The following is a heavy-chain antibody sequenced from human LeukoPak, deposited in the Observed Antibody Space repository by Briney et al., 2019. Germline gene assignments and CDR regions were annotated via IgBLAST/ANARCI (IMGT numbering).Heavy chain of an antibody. D-gene: IGHD2-21*02. V-gene: IGHV4-39*01. Sequence: SETLSLTCNVSGGSISTTNYYWGWIRQPPGKGLEWLGNIHYSGSTYYNPSLQSRVTLSVDTSKNQFSLKLTSVTATDTAVYYCARTYPDCDYWGQGALVTVSS. CDR2: IHYSGST. CDR1: GGSISTTNYY. J-gene: IGHJ4*02. CDR3: ARTYPDCDY.